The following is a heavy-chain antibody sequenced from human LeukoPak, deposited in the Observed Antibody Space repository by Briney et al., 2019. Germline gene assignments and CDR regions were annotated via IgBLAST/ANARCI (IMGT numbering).Heavy chain of an antibody. CDR2: ISSSWTTI. J-gene: IGHJ6*02. CDR1: GFTFSAYS. Sequence: PGGSLRLSCAASGFTFSAYSMRWVRQAPGMGLEGGAYISSSWTTIFYTDSVKGRFTIIRDNARTSLFLQMNSLRVEDTAVYYCARGPYGDYVSYYGVDVWGQGTTVTVS. D-gene: IGHD4-17*01. V-gene: IGHV3-48*01. CDR3: ARGPYGDYVSYYGVDV.